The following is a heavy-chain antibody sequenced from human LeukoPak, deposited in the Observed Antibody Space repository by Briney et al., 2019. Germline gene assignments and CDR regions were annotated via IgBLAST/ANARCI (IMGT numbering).Heavy chain of an antibody. D-gene: IGHD1-14*01. V-gene: IGHV4-59*08. CDR1: GGPISSYY. CDR2: IYYSGNT. J-gene: IGHJ2*01. Sequence: PSETLSLTCTVSGGPISSYYWSWIRQPPGKGLEYIGYIYYSGNTNSNPSLNSRVTISVDTSKNQFSLKLSSVTAADTAVYYCARRGSGASLEYYFDLWGRGTLVTVSS. CDR3: ARRGSGASLEYYFDL.